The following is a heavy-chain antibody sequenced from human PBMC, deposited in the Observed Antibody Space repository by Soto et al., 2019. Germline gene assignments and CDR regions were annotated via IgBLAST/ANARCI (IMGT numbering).Heavy chain of an antibody. D-gene: IGHD6-6*01. V-gene: IGHV3-64*01. J-gene: IGHJ6*03. CDR2: ISSNGVGT. CDR1: GGTRSGYA. CDR3: ARRARPDFYYMDV. Sequence: PGGSLRLSCAASGGTRSGYAMGWVRQAPGKGLEYVSGISSNGVGTYSANSVQGRFTISRDNSKNTVYLQMGSLRPEDMAVYYCARRARPDFYYMDVWGKGTTVTVSS.